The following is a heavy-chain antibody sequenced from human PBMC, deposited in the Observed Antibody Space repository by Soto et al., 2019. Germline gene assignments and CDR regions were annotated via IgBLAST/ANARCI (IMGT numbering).Heavy chain of an antibody. J-gene: IGHJ4*02. CDR3: AKDLSGSGWYLVQGYFDY. D-gene: IGHD6-19*01. CDR2: ISGSGGST. Sequence: EVQLLESGGGLVQPGGSLRLSCAASGFTFSSYAMSWVRQAPGKGLEWVSAISGSGGSTYYADSVKGRFTISRDNSKNTLYLQMNSLRAEDTAVYYCAKDLSGSGWYLVQGYFDYWGQGTLVTVSS. V-gene: IGHV3-23*01. CDR1: GFTFSSYA.